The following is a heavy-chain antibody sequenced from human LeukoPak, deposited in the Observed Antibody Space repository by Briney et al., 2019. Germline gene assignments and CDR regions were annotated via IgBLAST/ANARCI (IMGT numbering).Heavy chain of an antibody. CDR1: GYTFTSYG. J-gene: IGHJ4*02. Sequence: GASVKVSCKASGYTFTSYGISWVRQAPGQGLEWMGWISAYNGNTNYARKLQGRVTMTTDTSTSTAYMELRSLRSDDTAVYYCARDAGSIAAAGSLSDYWGQGTLVTVSS. D-gene: IGHD6-13*01. CDR3: ARDAGSIAAAGSLSDY. CDR2: ISAYNGNT. V-gene: IGHV1-18*01.